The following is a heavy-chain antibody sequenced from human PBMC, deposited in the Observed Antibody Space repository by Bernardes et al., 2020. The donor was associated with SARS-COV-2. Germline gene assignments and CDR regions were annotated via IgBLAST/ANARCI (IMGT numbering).Heavy chain of an antibody. D-gene: IGHD1-26*01. CDR2: IYYSGST. Sequence: SETLSLTCTVSGGSISSYYWSWIRQPPGKGLEWIGYIYYSGSTTYNPSLKSRVTISVDTSKNQFSLKLSSVTAADTAVYYCARLNTSVNYYRTVDYWGQGTLVTVSS. CDR3: ARLNTSVNYYRTVDY. CDR1: GGSISSYY. V-gene: IGHV4-59*08. J-gene: IGHJ4*02.